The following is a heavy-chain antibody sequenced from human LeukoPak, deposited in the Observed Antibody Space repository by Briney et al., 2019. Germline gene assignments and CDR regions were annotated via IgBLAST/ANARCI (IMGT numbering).Heavy chain of an antibody. V-gene: IGHV4-59*08. CDR3: ARHRYGNQTFDH. CDR1: GASISGYY. J-gene: IGHJ4*02. D-gene: IGHD4-11*01. Sequence: SETLSLTCTVSGASISGYYCSWIRQSPGKGMEWIGYIYYTGSTNYNPSLKSRVTISVDTSKNQFSLRLSSVTAADTAVYYCARHRYGNQTFDHWAREPWSPSPQ. CDR2: IYYTGST.